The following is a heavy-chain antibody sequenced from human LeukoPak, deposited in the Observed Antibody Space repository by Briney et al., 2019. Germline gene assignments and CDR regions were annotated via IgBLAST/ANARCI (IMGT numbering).Heavy chain of an antibody. CDR2: ISSSSSYI. J-gene: IGHJ4*02. CDR1: GFTFSSYS. V-gene: IGHV3-21*01. D-gene: IGHD5-18*01. Sequence: PGGSLRLSCAASGFTFSSYSMNWVRQAPGKGLEWVSSISSSSSYIYYADSVKGRFTISRDNAKNSLYLQMNSLRAEDTAVYYCARDLVDTAMVEPGPFDYWGQGTLVTVSS. CDR3: ARDLVDTAMVEPGPFDY.